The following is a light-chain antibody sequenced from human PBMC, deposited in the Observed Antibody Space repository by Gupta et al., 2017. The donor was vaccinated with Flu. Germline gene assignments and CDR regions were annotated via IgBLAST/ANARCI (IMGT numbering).Light chain of an antibody. J-gene: IGLJ2*01. CDR3: CTFAGGRIA. Sequence: SALNQPASVSGSPGQSITISCTGASSFVGNYDVVSWYQHHPGRAPKLIIYEGTQRPSGGSNRFSGSKSRDTAARTISALQAEDEADYYCCTFAGGRIAFGGGTALTVL. CDR1: SSFVGNYDV. V-gene: IGLV2-23*01. CDR2: EGT.